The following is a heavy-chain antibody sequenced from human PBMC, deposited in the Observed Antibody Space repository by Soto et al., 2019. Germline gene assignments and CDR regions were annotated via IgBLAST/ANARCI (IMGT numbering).Heavy chain of an antibody. CDR2: IIPLFGTG. Sequence: QVQLLQSGAEVRKPGSSMKVSCKASGGTFNTHSINWVRQAPGQGLEWMGGIIPLFGTGNYAQKFQGRVTITADESTSTAYMELSSLRSEDTAVYYCARRGYSYAQETGPLDSWGQGTLLTVSS. J-gene: IGHJ4*02. D-gene: IGHD5-18*01. V-gene: IGHV1-69*01. CDR1: GGTFNTHS. CDR3: ARRGYSYAQETGPLDS.